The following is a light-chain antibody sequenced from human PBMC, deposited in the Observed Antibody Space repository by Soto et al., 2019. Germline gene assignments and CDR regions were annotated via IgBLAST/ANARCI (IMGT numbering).Light chain of an antibody. V-gene: IGLV2-8*01. CDR3: TSYVGNDIWV. CDR2: EVT. CDR1: SSDVGAYKN. J-gene: IGLJ3*02. Sequence: QSALTQPPSASGSPGQSVTISCTGTSSDVGAYKNVSWYQQNPGKAPKLMIYEVTKRPSGVPDRFSGSKSGNTASLTVSGLQAEDEADYYCTSYVGNDIWVFGGGTKVTVL.